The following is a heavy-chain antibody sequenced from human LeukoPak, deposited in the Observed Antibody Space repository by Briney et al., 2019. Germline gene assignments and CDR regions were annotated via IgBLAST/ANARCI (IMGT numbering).Heavy chain of an antibody. J-gene: IGHJ4*02. V-gene: IGHV3-33*01. CDR3: ARDGQWLGSYFDY. D-gene: IGHD6-19*01. CDR2: IWYDGSNK. Sequence: PGRSLRLSCAASGFTFSSYGMHWVRQAPGKGLEWVAGIWYDGSNKYYADSVKGRFTISRDNSKNTLYLQMNSLRAEDTAVYYCARDGQWLGSYFDYWGQGTLVTVSS. CDR1: GFTFSSYG.